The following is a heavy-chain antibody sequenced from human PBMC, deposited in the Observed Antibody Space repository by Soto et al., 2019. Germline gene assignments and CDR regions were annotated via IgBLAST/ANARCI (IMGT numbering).Heavy chain of an antibody. D-gene: IGHD4-17*01. Sequence: QLQLQESGSGLVKPSQTLSLTCAVSGGSISSGGYSWSWIRQPPGKGLEWIGYIYHSGSTYYNPPLKSRVTISVDRSKNQFSLKLSSVTAADTAVYYCASLNGDYDWSFDLWGRGTLVTVSS. CDR2: IYHSGST. V-gene: IGHV4-30-2*01. CDR3: ASLNGDYDWSFDL. J-gene: IGHJ2*01. CDR1: GGSISSGGYS.